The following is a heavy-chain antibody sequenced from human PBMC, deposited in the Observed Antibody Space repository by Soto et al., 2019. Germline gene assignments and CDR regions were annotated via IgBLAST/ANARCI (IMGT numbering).Heavy chain of an antibody. Sequence: TLSLTCAVSGGSISSSNWWSWVRQPPGKGLEWIGEIYHSGSTNYIPSLESRVTMSVDTSKNQLSLKLSSLTAADTAVYYCAKAISGYNAPLDHWGQGTRVTVSS. J-gene: IGHJ4*02. V-gene: IGHV4-4*02. D-gene: IGHD1-20*01. CDR2: IYHSGST. CDR1: GGSISSSNW. CDR3: AKAISGYNAPLDH.